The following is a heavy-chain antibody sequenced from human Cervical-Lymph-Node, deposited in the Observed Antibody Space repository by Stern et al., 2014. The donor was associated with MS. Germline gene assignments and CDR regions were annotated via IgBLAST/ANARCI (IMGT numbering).Heavy chain of an antibody. Sequence: QVQLQESGPGLVKPSETLSLTCTVSGASVSSGRYYWSWIRQPPGGGLEWIGYFYTSGDTNSNPTLKSRVTISIDTSKNQFSLKLDSVTAADTAVYYCARDNSGSWLDSWGQGTLVTVSS. CDR1: GASVSSGRYY. J-gene: IGHJ4*02. V-gene: IGHV4-61*01. CDR3: ARDNSGSWLDS. D-gene: IGHD6-13*01. CDR2: FYTSGDT.